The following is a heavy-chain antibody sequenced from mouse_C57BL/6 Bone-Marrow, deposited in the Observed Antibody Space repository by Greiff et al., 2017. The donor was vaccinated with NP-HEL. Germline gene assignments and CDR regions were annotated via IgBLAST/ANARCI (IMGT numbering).Heavy chain of an antibody. CDR2: ISSGGDYI. Sequence: EVHLVESGEGLVKPGGSLKLSCAASGFTFSSYAMSWVRQTPEKRLEWVAYISSGGDYIYYADTVKGRFTISRDNARNTLYLQMSSLKSEDTAMYYCTRREAQATSYYAMDYWGQGTSVTVSS. CDR1: GFTFSSYA. CDR3: TRREAQATSYYAMDY. V-gene: IGHV5S21*01. D-gene: IGHD3-2*02. J-gene: IGHJ4*01.